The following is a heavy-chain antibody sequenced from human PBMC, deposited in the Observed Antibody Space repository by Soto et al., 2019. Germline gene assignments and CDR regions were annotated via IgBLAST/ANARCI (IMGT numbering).Heavy chain of an antibody. CDR3: ARETDGMDV. V-gene: IGHV3-30*04. CDR1: GFTFSSYA. Sequence: QVQLVESGGGVVQPGRSPRLSCAASGFTFSSYAMHWVRQAPGKGLEWVAVISYDGRNKYHADSVKGRFTISRDNSKNTLYMQMNSLRVEDTAVYYCARETDGMDVWGQGTTVTVSS. CDR2: ISYDGRNK. J-gene: IGHJ6*02.